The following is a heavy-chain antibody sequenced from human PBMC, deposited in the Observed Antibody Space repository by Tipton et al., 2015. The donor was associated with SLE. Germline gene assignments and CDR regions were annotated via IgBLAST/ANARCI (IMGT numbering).Heavy chain of an antibody. CDR2: INHSGST. CDR3: ARGTMIVPDY. V-gene: IGHV4-39*07. J-gene: IGHJ4*02. D-gene: IGHD3-22*01. CDR1: GGSISSGSYY. Sequence: TLSLTCTVSGGSISSGSYYWSWIRQPPGKGLEWIGEINHSGSTNYNPSLKSRVTISVDTSKNQFSLKLSSVTAADTAVYYCARGTMIVPDYWGQGTLVTVSS.